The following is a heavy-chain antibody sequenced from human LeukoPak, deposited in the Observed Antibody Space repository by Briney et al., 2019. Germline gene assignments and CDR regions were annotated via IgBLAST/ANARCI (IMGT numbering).Heavy chain of an antibody. Sequence: GGSLRLSCAASGFTVSSNYMSWVRQAPGKGPEWVSVIYSGGSTYYADSVKGRFTISRDNSKNTLYLQMNSLRAEDTAVYYCARVKPGSAALDYWGQGTLVTVSS. J-gene: IGHJ4*02. V-gene: IGHV3-53*01. CDR1: GFTVSSNY. CDR2: IYSGGST. D-gene: IGHD3-10*01. CDR3: ARVKPGSAALDY.